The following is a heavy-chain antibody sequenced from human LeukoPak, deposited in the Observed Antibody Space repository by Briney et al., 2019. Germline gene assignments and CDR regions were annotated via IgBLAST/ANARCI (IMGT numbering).Heavy chain of an antibody. V-gene: IGHV3-73*01. CDR3: TRQGERLYDILTGYSRHGDAFDI. J-gene: IGHJ3*02. D-gene: IGHD3-9*01. CDR1: GFTFSGSA. Sequence: PGGSLKLSCAASGFTFSGSAMHWVRQASGKGLEWVGRIRSKANSYATAYAASVKGRFTISRDDSKNTAYLQMNSLKTEDTAVYYCTRQGERLYDILTGYSRHGDAFDIWGQGTMVTVSS. CDR2: IRSKANSYAT.